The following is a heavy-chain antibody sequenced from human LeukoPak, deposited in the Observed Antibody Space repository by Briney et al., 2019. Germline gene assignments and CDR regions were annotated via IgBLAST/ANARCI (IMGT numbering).Heavy chain of an antibody. CDR3: AKSGPGPIAAADIDY. J-gene: IGHJ4*02. V-gene: IGHV3-23*01. D-gene: IGHD6-13*01. CDR1: GFTFSSYA. Sequence: GGSLRLSCAASGFTFSSYAMSWVRQAPGKGLEWVSAISGSGGSTYYADSVKGRFTISRDNSKNTLYLQMNSLRAEDTAVYYRAKSGPGPIAAADIDYWGQGTLVTVSS. CDR2: ISGSGGST.